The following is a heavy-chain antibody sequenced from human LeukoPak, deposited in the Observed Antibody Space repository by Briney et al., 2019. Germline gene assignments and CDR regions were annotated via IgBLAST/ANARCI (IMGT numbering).Heavy chain of an antibody. CDR2: INPNSGGV. Sequence: ASVKVSCKASGYTFTSYDINWVRQAPGQGLEWMGWINPNSGGVNYAQKFQGRVTMTRDTSITTAYMELSRLRSDDTAFYYCARDFNLPGSYYYMDVWGQGTTVTVSS. D-gene: IGHD1-14*01. CDR1: GYTFTSYD. CDR3: ARDFNLPGSYYYMDV. J-gene: IGHJ6*02. V-gene: IGHV1-2*02.